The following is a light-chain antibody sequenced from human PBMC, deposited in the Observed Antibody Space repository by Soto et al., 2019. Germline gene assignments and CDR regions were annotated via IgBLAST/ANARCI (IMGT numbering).Light chain of an antibody. CDR1: HRFSSN. V-gene: IGKV3-15*01. J-gene: IGKJ4*01. CDR3: QQYNNSHPLT. Sequence: EIVMTQSPATLSVSPGERATLSFRASHRFSSNLAWYQQKPGQAPRLLIYGAYTRATGIPARFSGSGSGTEFTLTIRRLQSEDFAVYYCQQYNNSHPLTLGGWIQVEIK. CDR2: GAY.